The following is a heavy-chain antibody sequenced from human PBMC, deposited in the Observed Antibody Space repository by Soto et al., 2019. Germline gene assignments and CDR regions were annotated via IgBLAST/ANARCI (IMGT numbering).Heavy chain of an antibody. CDR2: ISHDGGT. CDR1: GGSFDDFY. J-gene: IGHJ6*02. CDR3: ARGQLVWYGDLTPYHRDMDV. D-gene: IGHD3-10*01. Sequence: QVQLQQWGAGLLRPSETLSLTCAFYGGSFDDFYWSWVRQSPGKGLEWVGEISHDGGTYYSPSLASRVSISVDTSKNQFSLHLRSVTAADTGLYYCARGQLVWYGDLTPYHRDMDVWGQGTTVTVSS. V-gene: IGHV4-34*02.